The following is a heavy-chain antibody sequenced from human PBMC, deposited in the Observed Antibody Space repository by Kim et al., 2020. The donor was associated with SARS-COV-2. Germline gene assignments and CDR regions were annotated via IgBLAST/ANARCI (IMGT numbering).Heavy chain of an antibody. CDR3: ARGAYSSSYYESHWYFDL. CDR2: IYYTGST. CDR1: GDSIRDTY. J-gene: IGHJ2*01. Sequence: SETLSLTCTVSGDSIRDTYWSWIRQPPGKGLEWIGYIYYTGSTNYNPSLESRVSISVDSSKNLFSLNLRSVTAAYTAVYYCARGAYSSSYYESHWYFDLWGRGSLVTVSS. D-gene: IGHD1-26*01. V-gene: IGHV4-59*01.